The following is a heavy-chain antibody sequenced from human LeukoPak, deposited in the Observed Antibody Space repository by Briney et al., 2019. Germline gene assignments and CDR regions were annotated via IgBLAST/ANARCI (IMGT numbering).Heavy chain of an antibody. Sequence: GESQKISCKGSGYSFTSYWIGWVRQMPGKGLEWMGIIYPGDSDTRYSPSFQGQVTISADKSISTAYLQWSSLKASDTAMYYCARRHWTSCTNGVCYGGALDYWGQGTLVTVSS. V-gene: IGHV5-51*01. CDR1: GYSFTSYW. CDR3: ARRHWTSCTNGVCYGGALDY. J-gene: IGHJ4*02. D-gene: IGHD2-8*01. CDR2: IYPGDSDT.